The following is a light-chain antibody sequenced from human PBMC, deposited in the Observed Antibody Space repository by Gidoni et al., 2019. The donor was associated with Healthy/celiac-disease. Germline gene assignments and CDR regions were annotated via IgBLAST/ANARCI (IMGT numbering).Light chain of an antibody. Sequence: QSALPQPASVSGSPGQSITISCTGTSSDVGSYNLVSWYQQHPGKAPKLMIYEVSKRPSGVSNRFSGSKSGNTASLTISGLHAEDESDYYCCSYAGSSTWVFGGGTKLTVL. J-gene: IGLJ3*02. V-gene: IGLV2-23*02. CDR3: CSYAGSSTWV. CDR2: EVS. CDR1: SSDVGSYNL.